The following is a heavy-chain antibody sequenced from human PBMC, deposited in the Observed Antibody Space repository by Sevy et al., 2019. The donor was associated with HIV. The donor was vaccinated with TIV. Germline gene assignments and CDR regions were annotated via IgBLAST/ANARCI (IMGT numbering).Heavy chain of an antibody. CDR2: IWYDGSNK. Sequence: GGSLRLSCAASGFTFSSYGMHWVRQAPGKGLEWVAVIWYDGSNKYYADSVKGRFTISRDNSKNTLYLQMNSLRAEDTAGYYWARGLYYDFWSGYYKSRMYYYGMDVWGQGTTVTVSS. J-gene: IGHJ6*02. CDR1: GFTFSSYG. D-gene: IGHD3-3*01. CDR3: ARGLYYDFWSGYYKSRMYYYGMDV. V-gene: IGHV3-33*01.